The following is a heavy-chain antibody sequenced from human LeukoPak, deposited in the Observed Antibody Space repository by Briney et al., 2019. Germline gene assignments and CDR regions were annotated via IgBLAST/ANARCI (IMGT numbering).Heavy chain of an antibody. CDR2: IYTSGST. D-gene: IGHD3-22*01. V-gene: IGHV4-61*02. CDR1: GGSISSGSYY. CDR3: ARDLPGYYDSSGPHDY. J-gene: IGHJ4*02. Sequence: PSQTLSLTCTVSGGSISSGSYYWSWIRQPAGKGLEWIGRIYTSGSTNYNPSLKSRVTISVDTSKNQFSLKLSSVTAADTAVYYCARDLPGYYDSSGPHDYWGQGTLVTVSS.